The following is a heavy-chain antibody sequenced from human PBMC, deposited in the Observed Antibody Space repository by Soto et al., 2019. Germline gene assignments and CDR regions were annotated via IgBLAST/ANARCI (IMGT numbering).Heavy chain of an antibody. CDR1: GGPFSSYA. Sequence: ASVQVSCTASGGPFSSYAISWVRHAPGQGLAWMGGIIPIFGTANYAQKFQGRVTITADESTSTAYMELSSLRSEDTAVYYCARAFSRGGGWLGYRYNWMVVSGQTSTLTV. V-gene: IGHV1-69*01. CDR2: IIPIFGTA. D-gene: IGHD5-12*01. CDR3: ARAFSRGGGWLGYRYNWMVV. J-gene: IGHJ6*01.